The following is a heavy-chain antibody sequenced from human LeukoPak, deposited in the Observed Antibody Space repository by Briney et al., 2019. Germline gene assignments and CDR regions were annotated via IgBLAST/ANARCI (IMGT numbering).Heavy chain of an antibody. D-gene: IGHD2-2*01. CDR1: GFTFSSYA. CDR2: ISYDGSNK. CDR3: AKAPRLGYCSSTSCLYFDY. J-gene: IGHJ4*02. Sequence: PGGSLRLSCAASGFTFSSYAMHWVRQAPGKGLEWVAVISYDGSNKYYADSVKGRFTISRDNSKDTLYLQMNSLRAEDTAVYYCAKAPRLGYCSSTSCLYFDYWGQGTLVTVSS. V-gene: IGHV3-30*04.